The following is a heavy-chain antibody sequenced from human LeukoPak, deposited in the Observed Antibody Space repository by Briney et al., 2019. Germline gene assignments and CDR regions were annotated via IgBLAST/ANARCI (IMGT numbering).Heavy chain of an antibody. D-gene: IGHD3-10*01. CDR2: VFYSGST. Sequence: SETLSLTCSVSGGSMTTSSYYWVWIRQPPGKGLEWIGSVFYSGSTYYNPSLKSRVTISVDTSKNQFSLKLSSVTAADTAVYYCARGYGSGLPAIWGQGTMVTVS. J-gene: IGHJ3*02. V-gene: IGHV4-39*07. CDR3: ARGYGSGLPAI. CDR1: GGSMTTSSYY.